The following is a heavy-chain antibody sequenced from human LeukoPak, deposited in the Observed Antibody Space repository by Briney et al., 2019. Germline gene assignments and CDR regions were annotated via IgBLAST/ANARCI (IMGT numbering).Heavy chain of an antibody. D-gene: IGHD3-22*01. V-gene: IGHV4-59*12. J-gene: IGHJ4*02. Sequence: SETLSLTCTVSGGSISSYYWNWIRQPPGKGLEWIGCIYYSGSTNYNPSLKSRVTISVDTSKNQFSLKLSSVTAADTAVYYCARENYYNTSGVTDYWGQGTLVTVSS. CDR3: ARENYYNTSGVTDY. CDR1: GGSISSYY. CDR2: IYYSGST.